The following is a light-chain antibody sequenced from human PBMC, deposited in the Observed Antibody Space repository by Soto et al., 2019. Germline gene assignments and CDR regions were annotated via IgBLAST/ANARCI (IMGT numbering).Light chain of an antibody. V-gene: IGKV1-5*03. J-gene: IGKJ1*01. CDR2: KAS. Sequence: DIQMTQSPSTLSASVGDRVTITCRASQSISSWLAWYQQKPGKAPKLLIYKASSLEGGVPSRFSGSGSGTKFTLTIASLQPDDFATYYCQQYETFSGTFGPGTKVDIK. CDR1: QSISSW. CDR3: QQYETFSGT.